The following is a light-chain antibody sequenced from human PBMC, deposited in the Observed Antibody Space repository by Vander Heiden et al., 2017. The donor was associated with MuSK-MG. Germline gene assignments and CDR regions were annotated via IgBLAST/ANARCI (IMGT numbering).Light chain of an antibody. J-gene: IGKJ1*01. CDR3: REDDTYPRT. V-gene: IGKV1-6*01. CDR1: QGIRND. Sequence: AIQMTQSPSSLSASVGDRVTITCRASQGIRNDLGWYQQKPGKAPKLLIYAASSLQSPVPSRFSGTGSGTDFTLTIISLQPEDIATYYCREDDTYPRTFGQGTKVEIK. CDR2: AAS.